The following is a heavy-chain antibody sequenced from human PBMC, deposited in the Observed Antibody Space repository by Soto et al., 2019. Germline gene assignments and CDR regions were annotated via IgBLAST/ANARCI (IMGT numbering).Heavy chain of an antibody. CDR1: GGTFSSYA. D-gene: IGHD5-12*01. V-gene: IGHV1-69*05. J-gene: IGHJ4*02. Sequence: SVKVSCKASGGTFSSYAISWVRQAPGQGLEWMGGIIPIFGTANYAQKFQGRVTITTDKSTSTAYMELSSLRSEDTAVYYCARASGYDPRSYYFDYWGQGTLVTVSS. CDR3: ARASGYDPRSYYFDY. CDR2: IIPIFGTA.